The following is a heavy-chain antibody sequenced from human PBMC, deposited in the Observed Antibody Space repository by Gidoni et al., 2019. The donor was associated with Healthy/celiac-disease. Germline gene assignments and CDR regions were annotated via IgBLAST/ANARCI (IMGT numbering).Heavy chain of an antibody. CDR1: GGTFSSYA. D-gene: IGHD1-26*01. J-gene: IGHJ4*02. CDR2: IIPIFGTA. CDR3: ARGFVVGAITNYFDY. Sequence: QVQLVQSGAEVKQPGSSLQFSCKASGGTFSSYAISWVRQAPGQGLEWMGGIIPIFGTANYAQKFQGRVTMTADESTSTAYRELSSLRSEDTAVYYCARGFVVGAITNYFDYWGQGTLVTVSS. V-gene: IGHV1-69*01.